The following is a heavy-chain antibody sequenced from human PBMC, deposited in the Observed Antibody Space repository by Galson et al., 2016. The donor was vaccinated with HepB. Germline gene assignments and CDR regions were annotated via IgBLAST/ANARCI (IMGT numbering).Heavy chain of an antibody. Sequence: SLRLSCAASGFISSHHALHWVRQAPGKGLQWVAIISFDGSNTYYADSVRGRFTISRDNSKNTVYLQMNRVRPEDTGLYYCAIDLTSSGYVDYFDQWGQVDLVTVAS. CDR1: GFISSHHA. CDR2: ISFDGSNT. D-gene: IGHD5-12*01. J-gene: IGHJ4*02. V-gene: IGHV3-30-3*01. CDR3: AIDLTSSGYVDYFDQ.